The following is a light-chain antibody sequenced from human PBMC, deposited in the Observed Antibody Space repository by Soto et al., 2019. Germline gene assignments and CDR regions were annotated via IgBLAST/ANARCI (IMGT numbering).Light chain of an antibody. J-gene: IGLJ3*02. Sequence: QAVVTQEPSLTVSPGGTVTLTCGSSTGAVTSGNYPYWFQKKPGQAPRTLIYDTTNKQSWTPARFSGSLLGGKAALTLAGXXTDDEADYYCLLSYSXTXXVFGGGTQL. CDR3: LLSYSXTXXV. CDR2: DTT. V-gene: IGLV7-46*01. CDR1: TGAVTSGNY.